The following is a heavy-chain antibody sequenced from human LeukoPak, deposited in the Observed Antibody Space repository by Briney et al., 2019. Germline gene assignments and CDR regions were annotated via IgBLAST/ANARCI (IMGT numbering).Heavy chain of an antibody. CDR2: IYYSGST. V-gene: IGHV4-30-4*08. J-gene: IGHJ5*02. D-gene: IGHD3-22*01. CDR1: GGSISSGDYY. CDR3: ARYDSSGYFKNWFDP. Sequence: SETLSLTCTVSGGSISSGDYYWSWIRQPPGKGLEWIGYIYYSGSTYYNPSLKSRVTISVDTSKNQFSLKLSSVTAADTAVYYCARYDSSGYFKNWFDPWGQGTLVTVSS.